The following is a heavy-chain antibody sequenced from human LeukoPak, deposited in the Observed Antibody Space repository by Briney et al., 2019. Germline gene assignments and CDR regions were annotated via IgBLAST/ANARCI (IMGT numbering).Heavy chain of an antibody. CDR2: FDPEDGGT. CDR3: ASREPSKYSSNWYGTDV. V-gene: IGHV1-24*01. D-gene: IGHD6-13*01. J-gene: IGHJ6*02. Sequence: ASVKVSCEVSGYTLTELSMHWVRQAPGKGLEWMGGFDPEDGGTIYAQKFQGRVTMTEDTSTDTAYMELSSLRSEDTAVYYCASREPSKYSSNWYGTDVWGQGTTVTVSS. CDR1: GYTLTELS.